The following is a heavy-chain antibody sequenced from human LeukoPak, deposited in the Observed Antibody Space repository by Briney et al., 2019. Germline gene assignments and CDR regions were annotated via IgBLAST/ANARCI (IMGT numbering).Heavy chain of an antibody. J-gene: IGHJ6*02. CDR2: IWYDGSNK. Sequence: GGSLRLSCAASGFTFSSYGMHWVRQAPGKGLEWVAVIWYDGSNKYYADSVKGRFTISRDNSKNTLYLQMNSLRAEDTAVYYCARTKTLAAASYGMDVWGQGTTVTVSS. CDR3: ARTKTLAAASYGMDV. CDR1: GFTFSSYG. V-gene: IGHV3-33*01. D-gene: IGHD6-13*01.